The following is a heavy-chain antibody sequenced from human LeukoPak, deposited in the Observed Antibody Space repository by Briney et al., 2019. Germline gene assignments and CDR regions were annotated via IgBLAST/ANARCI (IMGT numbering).Heavy chain of an antibody. V-gene: IGHV3-66*01. Sequence: GSLRLSCEAFGFTFSYSAMNWVRQAPGKGLEWISVIYSGGSTYYADSVKGRFTISRDNSKNTLYLQMNSLRAEDTAVYYCARGLAVGATNDAFDIWGQGTMVTVSS. CDR3: ARGLAVGATNDAFDI. D-gene: IGHD1-26*01. J-gene: IGHJ3*02. CDR2: IYSGGST. CDR1: GFTFSYSA.